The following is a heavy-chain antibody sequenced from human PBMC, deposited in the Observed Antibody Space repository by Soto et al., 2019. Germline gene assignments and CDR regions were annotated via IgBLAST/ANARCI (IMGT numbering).Heavy chain of an antibody. CDR2: ISYDGSNK. Sequence: GGSLRLSCAASGSTFSSYAMHWVRQAPGKGLEWVAVISYDGSNKYYADSVKGRFTISRDNSKNTLYLQMNSLRAEDTAVYYCARVSSSSSGGYYYYGMDVWGQGTTVTVSS. D-gene: IGHD6-6*01. CDR1: GSTFSSYA. V-gene: IGHV3-30-3*01. J-gene: IGHJ6*02. CDR3: ARVSSSSSGGYYYYGMDV.